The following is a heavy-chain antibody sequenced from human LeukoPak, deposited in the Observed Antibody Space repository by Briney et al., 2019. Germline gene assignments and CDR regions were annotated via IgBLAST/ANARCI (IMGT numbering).Heavy chain of an antibody. V-gene: IGHV3-48*04. J-gene: IGHJ5*02. CDR2: ISSSSSTI. D-gene: IGHD1-26*01. CDR1: GFTFSSYS. CDR3: ARSRWELPNWFDP. Sequence: GGSLRLSCAASGFTFSSYSMNWVRQAPGKGLEWVSYISSSSSTIYYAGSVKGRFTISRDNAKNSLYLQMSSLRAENTAVYYCARSRWELPNWFDPWGQGTLVTVSS.